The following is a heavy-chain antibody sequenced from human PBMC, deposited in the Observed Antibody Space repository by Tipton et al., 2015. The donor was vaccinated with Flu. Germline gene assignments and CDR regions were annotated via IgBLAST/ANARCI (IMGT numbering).Heavy chain of an antibody. CDR3: ARRLISSGNYYSLDY. V-gene: IGHV4-59*01. J-gene: IGHJ4*02. CDR1: GGSINYYY. CDR2: IYYSGLT. D-gene: IGHD1-26*01. Sequence: TLSLTCTVSGGSINYYYWGWIRQPPGKGLEWIGYIYYSGLTNYNPSLKSRVTMSVDTSKNQFSLKLNSVTTADTAVYYCARRLISSGNYYSLDYWGQGTLVTVSS.